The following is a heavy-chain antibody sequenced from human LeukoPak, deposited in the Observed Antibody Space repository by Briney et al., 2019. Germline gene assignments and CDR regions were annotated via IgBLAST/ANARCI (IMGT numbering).Heavy chain of an antibody. D-gene: IGHD3-22*01. V-gene: IGHV1-18*01. Sequence: ASVKVSCKASGYTFTNYGINWVRQAPGRGLEWVGWITPYNGNTNYAQKLQGGVTMTTDTSTSTAYMELRSLRPDDTAMYYCARRGVYYYDSSGRANYFFDYWGQGTLVTVSS. CDR2: ITPYNGNT. CDR3: ARRGVYYYDSSGRANYFFDY. CDR1: GYTFTNYG. J-gene: IGHJ4*02.